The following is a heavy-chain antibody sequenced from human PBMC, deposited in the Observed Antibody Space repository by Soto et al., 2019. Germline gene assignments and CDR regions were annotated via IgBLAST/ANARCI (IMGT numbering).Heavy chain of an antibody. CDR1: GGSISSYY. J-gene: IGHJ6*02. CDR2: IYYSGST. Sequence: NPSETLSLTCTVSGGSISSYYWSWIRQPPGKGLEWIGYIYYSGSTNYNPSLKSRVTISVDTSKNQFSLKLSSVTAADTAVYYCAGGRGSNSGSYFRTGGQYYYYYGMDVWGQGTTVTVSS. D-gene: IGHD1-26*01. V-gene: IGHV4-59*01. CDR3: AGGRGSNSGSYFRTGGQYYYYYGMDV.